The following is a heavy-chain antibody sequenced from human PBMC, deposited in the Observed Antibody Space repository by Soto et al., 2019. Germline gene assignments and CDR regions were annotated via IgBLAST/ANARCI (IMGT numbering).Heavy chain of an antibody. Sequence: SETLSLTCSVSGVSLTSGTYYWSWIRQHPGKGLEWIGYIFYSGSTDYNPSLKSRVNISMDTSKNQFSLKLSSVTAADTAVYYCASTEDFFDYWGQGTLVTVSS. J-gene: IGHJ4*02. CDR3: ASTEDFFDY. CDR1: GVSLTSGTYY. CDR2: IFYSGST. V-gene: IGHV4-31*03.